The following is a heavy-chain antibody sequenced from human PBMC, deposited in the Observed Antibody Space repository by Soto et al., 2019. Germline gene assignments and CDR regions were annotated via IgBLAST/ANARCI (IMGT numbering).Heavy chain of an antibody. Sequence: GGSLRLSCAASGFTFSSYAMSWVRQAPGKGLEWVSAISGSGGSTYYADSVKGRFTISRDNSKNTLYLQMNSLRAEDPAVYYCAELAAAGTVNYWGQGTLVTVSS. CDR2: ISGSGGST. D-gene: IGHD6-13*01. V-gene: IGHV3-23*01. J-gene: IGHJ4*02. CDR1: GFTFSSYA. CDR3: AELAAAGTVNY.